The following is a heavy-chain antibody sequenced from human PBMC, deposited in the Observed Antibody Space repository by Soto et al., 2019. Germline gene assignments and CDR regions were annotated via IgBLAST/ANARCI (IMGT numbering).Heavy chain of an antibody. D-gene: IGHD3-3*01. J-gene: IGHJ5*02. CDR1: GGTFSSYA. CDR3: AREAPITIFGVVIRNNWFDP. V-gene: IGHV1-69*13. CDR2: IIPIFGTA. Sequence: AASVKVSCKASGGTFSSYAISWVRQAPGQGLEWMGGIIPIFGTANYAQKFQGRVTITADESTSTAYMELSSLRSEDTAVCYCAREAPITIFGVVIRNNWFDPWGQGTLVTVSS.